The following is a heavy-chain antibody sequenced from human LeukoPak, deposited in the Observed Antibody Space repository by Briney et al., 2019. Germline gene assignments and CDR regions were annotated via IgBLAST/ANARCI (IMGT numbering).Heavy chain of an antibody. J-gene: IGHJ5*02. CDR3: ARHHDYHDSSGYLT. CDR1: GGSFSGYY. CDR2: INHSGST. D-gene: IGHD3-22*01. Sequence: SETLSLTCAVYGGSFSGYYWSWIRQPPGKGLEWIGEINHSGSTNYNPSLKSRVTISVDTSKNQFSLKLTSVTAADTAVYYCARHHDYHDSSGYLTWGQGTLVTVSS. V-gene: IGHV4-34*01.